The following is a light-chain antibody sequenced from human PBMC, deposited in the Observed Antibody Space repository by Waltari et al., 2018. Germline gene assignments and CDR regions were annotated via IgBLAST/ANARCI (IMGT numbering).Light chain of an antibody. Sequence: QSALTQPASVSGSPGQSIAIPCIGTSSDVGANNFLSWYQQHPGRAPKLMIHEVTTRPSGVSTRFSGSKSGNTASLTISGLQAEDEADYYCCSYTSIGPVLIGGGTKVTVL. V-gene: IGLV2-23*02. CDR3: CSYTSIGPVL. J-gene: IGLJ2*01. CDR1: SSDVGANNF. CDR2: EVT.